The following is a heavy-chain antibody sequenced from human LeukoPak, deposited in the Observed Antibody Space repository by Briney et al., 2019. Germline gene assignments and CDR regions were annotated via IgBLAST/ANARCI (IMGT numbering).Heavy chain of an antibody. CDR2: IRISSNYI. V-gene: IGHV3-21*01. D-gene: IGHD2-15*01. J-gene: IGHJ4*02. Sequence: PGGSLRLSCAASGFTFSNYNMNWVRQAPGKGLEWVSCIRISSNYIYYPAPVKGRFTICRDNAKNSLYLKLNNLRAEDTAVYYCARDGGGGLDYWGQGALVTVSS. CDR3: ARDGGGGLDY. CDR1: GFTFSNYN.